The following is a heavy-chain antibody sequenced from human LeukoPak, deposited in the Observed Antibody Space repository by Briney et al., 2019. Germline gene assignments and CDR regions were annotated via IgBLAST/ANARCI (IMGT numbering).Heavy chain of an antibody. J-gene: IGHJ4*02. Sequence: ASVKVSCKASGYTFFSYGISWVRQAPGQGLEWMGWISTYSGNTYYAQKFQGRVTMTTDTSTSTAYMELRSLRSDDTAVYFCARDPSGGIDYWGQGTLVTVSS. V-gene: IGHV1-18*01. CDR2: ISTYSGNT. CDR1: GYTFFSYG. D-gene: IGHD1-1*01. CDR3: ARDPSGGIDY.